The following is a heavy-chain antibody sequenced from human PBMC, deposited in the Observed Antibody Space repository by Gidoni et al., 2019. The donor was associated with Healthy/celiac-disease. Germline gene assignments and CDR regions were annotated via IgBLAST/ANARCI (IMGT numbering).Heavy chain of an antibody. CDR2: IIPIDGTA. J-gene: IGHJ6*03. CDR1: GGPFRSYA. D-gene: IGHD5-12*01. V-gene: IGHV1-69*01. CDR3: ASSGYSGYDFFYYYMDV. Sequence: QVQLVQSGAEVKKPGSSVKVSCKASGGPFRSYAISWVRQAPGQGRAGTGGIIPIDGTANYAQKFQGRVTITADESTSTAYMELSSLRSEDTAVYYCASSGYSGYDFFYYYMDVWGKGTTVTVSS.